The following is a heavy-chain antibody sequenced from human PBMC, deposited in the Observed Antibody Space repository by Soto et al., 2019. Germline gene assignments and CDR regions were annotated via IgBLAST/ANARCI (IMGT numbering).Heavy chain of an antibody. V-gene: IGHV4-59*08. Sequence: SEALSLTCTVSGGSISSYYCSWMRQPPVEGLELIGCIYYVLSTNYSPSLKSRVTISLDTSNNHFSLNLSSVTAAYKAVYYCARTPLDYGSATPKLVFDYWGQGTLVTVSS. D-gene: IGHD3-10*01. CDR1: GGSISSYY. CDR2: IYYVLST. J-gene: IGHJ4*02. CDR3: ARTPLDYGSATPKLVFDY.